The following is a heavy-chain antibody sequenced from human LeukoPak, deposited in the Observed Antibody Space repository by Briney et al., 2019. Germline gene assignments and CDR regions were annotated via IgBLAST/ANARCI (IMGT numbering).Heavy chain of an antibody. CDR2: IWYDGSNK. J-gene: IGHJ4*02. V-gene: IGHV3-33*01. D-gene: IGHD5-18*01. CDR1: GFTFSSYG. Sequence: GWSLRLSCAASGFTFSSYGMHWVRQAPGKGLEWVAVIWYDGSNKYYADSVKGRFTISRDNSKNTLYLQMNSLRAEDTAVYYCASPHQAAMVTWGLDYWGQGTLVTVSS. CDR3: ASPHQAAMVTWGLDY.